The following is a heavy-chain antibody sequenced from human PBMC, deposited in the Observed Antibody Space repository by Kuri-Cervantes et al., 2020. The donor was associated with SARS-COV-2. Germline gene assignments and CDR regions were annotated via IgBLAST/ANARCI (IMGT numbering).Heavy chain of an antibody. Sequence: SVKVSCKASGGTFSSYAISWVRQAPGQGLEWMGRIIPILGIANYAQKFQGRVTITADKSTITAYMELSSLRSEDTAVDYCAREADCSSTSGHPTSGGWFDSWGQGTLVTVSS. V-gene: IGHV1-69*04. CDR2: IIPILGIA. J-gene: IGHJ5*01. D-gene: IGHD2-2*01. CDR1: GGTFSSYA. CDR3: AREADCSSTSGHPTSGGWFDS.